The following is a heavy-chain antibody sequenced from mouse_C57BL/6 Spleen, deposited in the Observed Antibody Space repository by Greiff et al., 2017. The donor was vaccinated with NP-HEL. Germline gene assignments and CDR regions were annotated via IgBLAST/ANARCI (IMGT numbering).Heavy chain of an antibody. CDR3: VRESYYGYWYFDV. J-gene: IGHJ1*03. CDR2: IRSKSNNYAT. Sequence: EVQGVESGGGLVQPKGSLKLSCAASGFSFNTYAMNWVRQAPGKGLEWVARIRSKSNNYATYYADSVKDRFTISRDDSESMLYLQMNNLKTEDTAMYYCVRESYYGYWYFDVWGTGTTVTVSS. CDR1: GFSFNTYA. V-gene: IGHV10-1*01. D-gene: IGHD1-1*01.